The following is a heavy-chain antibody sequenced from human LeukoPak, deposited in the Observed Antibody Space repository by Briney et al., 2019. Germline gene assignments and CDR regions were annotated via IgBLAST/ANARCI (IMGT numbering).Heavy chain of an antibody. Sequence: KPSETLSLTCTVSGGSISSFSYYWGWIRQPPGKGLEWIGSIYHSGSTYYNPSLKSRVTISVDTSKNQFSLKLSSVTAADTAVYYCATRTLGSSSSGNAFDIWGQGTMVTVSS. CDR1: GGSISSFSYY. D-gene: IGHD6-6*01. CDR2: IYHSGST. V-gene: IGHV4-39*07. CDR3: ATRTLGSSSSGNAFDI. J-gene: IGHJ3*02.